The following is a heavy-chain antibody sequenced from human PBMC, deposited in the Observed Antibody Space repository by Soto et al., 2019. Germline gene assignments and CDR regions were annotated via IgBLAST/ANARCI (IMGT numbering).Heavy chain of an antibody. J-gene: IGHJ5*02. D-gene: IGHD1-26*01. CDR1: GFTFSSYA. CDR3: ARSEGVVGVRSRWFDP. V-gene: IGHV3-48*01. CDR2: ISSSGSAI. Sequence: GGSLGLSCATSGFTFSSYAVNWVRQAPGKGLEWVSYISSSGSAIYYADSVKGRFTISRDNAKNSLYLQMKSLRAEDTAVYYCARSEGVVGVRSRWFDPWGQGTLVTVSS.